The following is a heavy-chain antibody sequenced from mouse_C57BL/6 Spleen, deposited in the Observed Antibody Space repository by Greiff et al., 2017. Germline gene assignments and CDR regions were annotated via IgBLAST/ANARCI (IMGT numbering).Heavy chain of an antibody. CDR3: TRVGPYDYDGNYYAMDY. V-gene: IGHV5-9-1*02. CDR1: GFTFSSYA. Sequence: DVKLVESGEGLVKPGGSLKLSCAASGFTFSSYAMSWVRQTPEKRLEWVAYISSGGDYIYYADTVKGRFTISRDNARNTLYLQMSSLKSEDTAMYYCTRVGPYDYDGNYYAMDYWGQGTSVTVSS. D-gene: IGHD2-4*01. CDR2: ISSGGDYI. J-gene: IGHJ4*01.